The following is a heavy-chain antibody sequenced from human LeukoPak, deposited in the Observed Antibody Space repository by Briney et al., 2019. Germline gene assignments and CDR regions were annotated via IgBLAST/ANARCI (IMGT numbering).Heavy chain of an antibody. CDR2: TSGNNVNT. CDR1: DYDFPNHG. V-gene: IGHV1-18*01. Sequence: ASVKVSCKAFDYDFPNHGISWVRQAPGQGLEWMGWTSGNNVNTNYAPELQGRVTMTTDTSTNTAYMEPRSLRSDDTAVYYCARAGDLVYYLDYWGQGTLVTVSS. CDR3: ARAGDLVYYLDY. D-gene: IGHD6-6*01. J-gene: IGHJ4*02.